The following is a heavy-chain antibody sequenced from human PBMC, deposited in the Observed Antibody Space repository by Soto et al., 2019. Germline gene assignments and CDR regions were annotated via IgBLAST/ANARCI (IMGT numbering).Heavy chain of an antibody. CDR2: IIPMFDTP. CDR1: GGTFNTYA. Sequence: QVQLVQSETEVKKPGYAVKVSCKASGGTFNTYAMNWVRQAPGQGLEWMGGIIPMFDTPRYAQKFQGRVTITVDESTNTAYMELSSLRSDDTAVYYCTRSIGSGGVIGGFDYWGQGTLVTVSS. V-gene: IGHV1-69*01. J-gene: IGHJ4*02. CDR3: TRSIGSGGVIGGFDY. D-gene: IGHD3-16*02.